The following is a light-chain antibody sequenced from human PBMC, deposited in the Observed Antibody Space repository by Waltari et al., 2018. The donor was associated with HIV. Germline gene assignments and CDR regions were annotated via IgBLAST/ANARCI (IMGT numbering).Light chain of an antibody. J-gene: IGKJ4*01. CDR2: DAS. V-gene: IGKV3-11*01. CDR1: QSVSSY. Sequence: EIVLTQSPATLSLSPGERATFSCKASQSVSSYLAWYQQKPGQAPRLLIFDASKRATAIPARFSGSGSGTDFTLTISSLEPEDFAVYYCQQRGNWPRLTFGGGTKVEIK. CDR3: QQRGNWPRLT.